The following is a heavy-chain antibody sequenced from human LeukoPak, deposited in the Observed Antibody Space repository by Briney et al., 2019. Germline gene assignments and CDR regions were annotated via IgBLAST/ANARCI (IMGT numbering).Heavy chain of an antibody. CDR3: ARWVSGEREFHYYYYYMDV. CDR2: IYTSGST. J-gene: IGHJ6*03. V-gene: IGHV4-59*10. Sequence: KTSETLSLTCAVYGGSFSSYYWSWIRQPAGKGLEWIGRIYTSGSTNYNPSLKSRVTMSVDTSKNQFSLKLSSVTAADTAVYYCARWVSGEREFHYYYYYMDVWGKGTTVTVSS. D-gene: IGHD2-15*01. CDR1: GGSFSSYY.